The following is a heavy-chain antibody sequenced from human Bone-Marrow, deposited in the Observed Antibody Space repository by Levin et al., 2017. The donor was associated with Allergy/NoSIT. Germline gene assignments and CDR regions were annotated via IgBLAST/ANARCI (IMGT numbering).Heavy chain of an antibody. D-gene: IGHD6-13*01. CDR2: ISYDGSNK. Sequence: GGSLRLSCAASGFTFSSYGMHWVRQAPGKGLEWVAVISYDGSNKYYADSVKGRFTISRDNSKNTLYLQMNSLRDEDTAVYYCEKDKLEQLVLYYYYGMDVWGQGTTVTVS. V-gene: IGHV3-30*18. CDR3: EKDKLEQLVLYYYYGMDV. CDR1: GFTFSSYG. J-gene: IGHJ6*02.